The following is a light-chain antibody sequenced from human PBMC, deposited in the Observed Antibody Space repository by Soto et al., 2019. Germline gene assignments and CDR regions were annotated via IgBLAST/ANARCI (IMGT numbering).Light chain of an antibody. Sequence: QSVLTQPPSASGSPGQSVTISCTGTSSDLDDYDYVSWYQQHPGKAPKLLIYEVSKRPSGVPDRFSGSKSANTASLTVSGRPAEDEADYYCSSYVVSNNFYVSGTGTKSPS. V-gene: IGLV2-8*01. CDR1: SSDLDDYDY. J-gene: IGLJ1*01. CDR3: SSYVVSNNFYV. CDR2: EVS.